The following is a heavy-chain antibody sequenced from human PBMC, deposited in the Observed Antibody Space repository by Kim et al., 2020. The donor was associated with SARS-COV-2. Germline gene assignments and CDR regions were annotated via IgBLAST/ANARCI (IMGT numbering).Heavy chain of an antibody. CDR2: ISSSSSYI. V-gene: IGHV3-21*01. CDR1: GFTFSSYS. Sequence: GGSLRLSCAASGFTFSSYSMNWVRQAPGKGLEWVSSISSSSSYIYYADSVKGRFTISRDNAKNSLYLQMNSLRAEDTAVYYCARSRLRFLEWYTGGEFDPWGQGTLVTVSS. CDR3: ARSRLRFLEWYTGGEFDP. J-gene: IGHJ5*02. D-gene: IGHD3-3*01.